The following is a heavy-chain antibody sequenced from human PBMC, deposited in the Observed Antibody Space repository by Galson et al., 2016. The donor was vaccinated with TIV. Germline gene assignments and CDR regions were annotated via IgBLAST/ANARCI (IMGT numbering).Heavy chain of an antibody. CDR1: GFMFSDYG. J-gene: IGHJ5*02. V-gene: IGHV3-33*01. CDR2: IWYDGSNK. D-gene: IGHD2/OR15-2a*01. Sequence: SLRLSCAASGFMFSDYGMHWLRQSPGKGLEWVAVIWYDGSNKYYGDSVKGRFTVSRDNSKNTLFLQMNSLRVEDTAVYYCAREEYSQNFFDPWGQGTLVTVSS. CDR3: AREEYSQNFFDP.